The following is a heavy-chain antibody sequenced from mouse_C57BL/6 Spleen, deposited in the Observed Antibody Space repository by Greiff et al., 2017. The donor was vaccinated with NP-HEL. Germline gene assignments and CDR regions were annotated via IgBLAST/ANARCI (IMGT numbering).Heavy chain of an antibody. CDR3: ARVGGNGYYYAMDY. J-gene: IGHJ4*01. CDR2: INYDGSST. V-gene: IGHV5-16*01. D-gene: IGHD1-1*02. Sequence: EVKLMESEGGLVQPGSSMKLSCTASGFTFSDYYMAWVRQVPEKGLEWVANINYDGSSTYYLDSLKSRFIISRDNAKNILYLQMSSLKSEDTATYYCARVGGNGYYYAMDYWGQGTSVTVSS. CDR1: GFTFSDYY.